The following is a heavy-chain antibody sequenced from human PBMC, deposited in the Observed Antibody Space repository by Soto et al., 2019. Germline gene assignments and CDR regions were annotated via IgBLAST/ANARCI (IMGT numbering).Heavy chain of an antibody. CDR1: GYTFTTYT. Sequence: VQLVQSGAEVMQPGASVQVSCKASGYTFTTYTIQWVRQAPGQRREWMGWINAGNGETKYSQNFQGRVTVTRDTSARTAYMDVNRLRGGGADGRFLARGSTGCDSWCLLDPRGQGTLVTGSS. D-gene: IGHD2-2*02. CDR3: ARGSTGCDSWCLLDP. V-gene: IGHV1-3*01. CDR2: INAGNGET. J-gene: IGHJ5*02.